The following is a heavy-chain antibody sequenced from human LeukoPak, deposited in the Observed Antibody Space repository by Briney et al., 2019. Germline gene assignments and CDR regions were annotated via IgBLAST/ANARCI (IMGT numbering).Heavy chain of an antibody. V-gene: IGHV3-48*01. Sequence: GGSLRLSCAASGFTFSTYNMNWVRQAPGRGLEWVSYISASSSTIYYAASVKGRFIISRDNAKNSLYLQMDSLRAEDTAVYYCARDAAVAGTAGANWFDPWGQGTLVTVSS. D-gene: IGHD6-19*01. J-gene: IGHJ5*02. CDR2: ISASSSTI. CDR3: ARDAAVAGTAGANWFDP. CDR1: GFTFSTYN.